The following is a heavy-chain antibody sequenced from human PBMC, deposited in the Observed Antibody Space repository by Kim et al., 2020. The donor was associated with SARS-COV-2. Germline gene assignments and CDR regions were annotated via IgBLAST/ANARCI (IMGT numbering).Heavy chain of an antibody. V-gene: IGHV1-18*01. CDR1: GYTFTSYG. CDR3: ARFPIVHTAMVTCYFDY. J-gene: IGHJ4*02. D-gene: IGHD5-18*01. CDR2: ISAYNGNT. Sequence: ASVKVSCKASGYTFTSYGISWVRQAPGQGLEWMGWISAYNGNTNYAQKLQGRVTMTTDTSTSTAYMELRSLRSDDTAVYYCARFPIVHTAMVTCYFDYWGQGTLVTVSS.